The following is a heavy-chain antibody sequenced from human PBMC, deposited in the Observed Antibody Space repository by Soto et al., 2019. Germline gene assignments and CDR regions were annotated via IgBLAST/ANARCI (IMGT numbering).Heavy chain of an antibody. Sequence: SETLSLTCTVSGGSISSRSYYWGWIRQPPGKGLEWIGSIYYSGSTYYNPSLKSRVTISVDTSKNQFSLKLSSVTAADTAVYYCARQGLTTATNWFDPWGQGTLVTVSS. D-gene: IGHD4-4*01. V-gene: IGHV4-39*01. CDR1: GGSISSRSYY. CDR2: IYYSGST. J-gene: IGHJ5*02. CDR3: ARQGLTTATNWFDP.